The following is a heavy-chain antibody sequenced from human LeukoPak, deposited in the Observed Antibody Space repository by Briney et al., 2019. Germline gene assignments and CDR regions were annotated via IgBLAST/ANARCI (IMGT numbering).Heavy chain of an antibody. Sequence: RGSLRLSCAASGFPFSSYAMNWVRRAPGKGLEWFSISGSGGETYYADSVKGRFTISRDNSKNTLYLQMNSLRAEDTAVYYCAKARGATYGTYYFDYWGQGTLVTVSS. CDR3: AKARGATYGTYYFDY. CDR1: GFPFSSYA. D-gene: IGHD4/OR15-4a*01. J-gene: IGHJ4*02. V-gene: IGHV3-23*01. CDR2: SGSGGET.